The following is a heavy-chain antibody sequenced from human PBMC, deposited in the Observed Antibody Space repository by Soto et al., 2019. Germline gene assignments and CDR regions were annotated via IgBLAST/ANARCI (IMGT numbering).Heavy chain of an antibody. V-gene: IGHV2-5*02. J-gene: IGHJ4*02. CDR1: GFSLSTSGVG. CDR3: AHRRRADADSDY. D-gene: IGHD1-26*01. CDR2: IYWDDDK. Sequence: QITLKESGPTLVKPTQTLTLTCTFSGFSLSTSGVGVGWIRQPPGKALEWLALIYWDDDKRYSPSLKSRLTITMDTSKNQVVLTMTNMDPVDTATYHCAHRRRADADSDYWGQGTLVTVSS.